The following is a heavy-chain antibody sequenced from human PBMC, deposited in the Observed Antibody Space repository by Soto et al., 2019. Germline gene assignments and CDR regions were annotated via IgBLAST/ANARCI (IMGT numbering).Heavy chain of an antibody. D-gene: IGHD3-3*01. Sequence: PGGSLRLSCAASGFTFSNALMTWVRQAPGKGLEWVGRIKSKSDGATTDYAAPVRGRFIISRDDSKNTLYLQMNSLKTEDTAVHYCTTGLTIFGVVIDPWGQGT. V-gene: IGHV3-15*01. J-gene: IGHJ5*02. CDR2: IKSKSDGATT. CDR3: TTGLTIFGVVIDP. CDR1: GFTFSNAL.